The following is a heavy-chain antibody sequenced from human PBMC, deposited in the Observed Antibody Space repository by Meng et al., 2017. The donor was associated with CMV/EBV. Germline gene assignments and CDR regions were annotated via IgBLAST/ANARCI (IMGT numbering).Heavy chain of an antibody. CDR3: ARARCSGGSCKGGFDY. J-gene: IGHJ4*02. D-gene: IGHD2-15*01. CDR1: GITFSNYE. Sequence: SGITFSNYEMHWVRQTPGKGMEWVSGIDTAGDTYYLGSVKGRFTISREYAKNSLYLQMNSLRVGDTAVYFCARARCSGGSCKGGFDYWGRGTLVTVSS. CDR2: IDTAGDT. V-gene: IGHV3-13*01.